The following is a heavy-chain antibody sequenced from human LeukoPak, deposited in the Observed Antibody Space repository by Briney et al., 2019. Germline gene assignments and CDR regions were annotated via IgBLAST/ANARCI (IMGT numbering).Heavy chain of an antibody. Sequence: GRSLRLSCAASGFTFSNYGMHWVRQAPGKGLEWVAVISYDGSNKYYADSVKGRFTISRDSSKNTLYLQMNSLRAEDTAVYYCAKGGGYDFWSGYSTTRGGDYWGQGTLVTVSS. CDR3: AKGGGYDFWSGYSTTRGGDY. V-gene: IGHV3-30*18. J-gene: IGHJ4*02. D-gene: IGHD3-3*01. CDR1: GFTFSNYG. CDR2: ISYDGSNK.